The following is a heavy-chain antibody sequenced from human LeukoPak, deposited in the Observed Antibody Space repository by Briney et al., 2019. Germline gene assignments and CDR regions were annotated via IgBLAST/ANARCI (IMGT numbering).Heavy chain of an antibody. D-gene: IGHD3-10*01. CDR2: ISGSGGST. V-gene: IGHV3-23*01. J-gene: IGHJ6*03. Sequence: GGSLRLSCAASGFTFSSYAMSWVRQAPGKGLEWVSAISGSGGSTYYADSVKGRFTISRDNSKNTLYLQMNSLRAEDTAVYYCARLFRFYYYYMDVWGKGTAVTVSS. CDR3: ARLFRFYYYYMDV. CDR1: GFTFSSYA.